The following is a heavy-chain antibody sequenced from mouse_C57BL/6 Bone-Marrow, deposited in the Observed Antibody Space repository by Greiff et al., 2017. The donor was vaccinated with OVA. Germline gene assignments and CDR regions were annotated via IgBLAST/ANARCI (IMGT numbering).Heavy chain of an antibody. J-gene: IGHJ3*01. Sequence: QVQLQQSGAELVKPGASVKLSCKASGYTFTEYTIHWVKQRPGQGLEWIGWFYPGSGSIKYNEKFKDKATLTADKSSSTVYMELSRLTSEDSAVYFWARHEPPRSSGYGVFAYWGQGTLVTVSA. D-gene: IGHD3-2*02. CDR1: GYTFTEYT. CDR2: FYPGSGSI. CDR3: ARHEPPRSSGYGVFAY. V-gene: IGHV1-62-2*01.